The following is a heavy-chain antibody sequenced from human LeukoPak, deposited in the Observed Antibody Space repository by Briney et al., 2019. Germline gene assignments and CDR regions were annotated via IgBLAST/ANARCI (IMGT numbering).Heavy chain of an antibody. J-gene: IGHJ6*02. V-gene: IGHV1-58*01. CDR1: GFTFTSSA. CDR2: IVVGSGNT. CDR3: AARGLVVVPAGDGMDV. D-gene: IGHD2-2*01. Sequence: SVKVSCKASGFTFTSSAVQWVRQARGQRLEWIGWIVVGSGNTNYAQKFQERVTITRDMSTSTAYMELSSLRSEDTAVYYCAARGLVVVPAGDGMDVWGQGTRSPSP.